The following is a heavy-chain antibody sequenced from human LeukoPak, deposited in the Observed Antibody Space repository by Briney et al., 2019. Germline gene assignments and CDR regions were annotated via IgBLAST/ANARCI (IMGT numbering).Heavy chain of an antibody. V-gene: IGHV1-2*02. J-gene: IGHJ5*02. CDR3: ARADRLHGGPYLIGP. D-gene: IGHD2-21*01. CDR1: GYSFTDYY. Sequence: ASVKVSCKTSGYSFTDYYMHWVRQAPGQGLEWMGWINPNSGGTSSEQKFQGRVTMTRDTSITTVYMEVRWLTSDDTAIYYCARADRLHGGPYLIGPWGQGTLVTVSS. CDR2: INPNSGGT.